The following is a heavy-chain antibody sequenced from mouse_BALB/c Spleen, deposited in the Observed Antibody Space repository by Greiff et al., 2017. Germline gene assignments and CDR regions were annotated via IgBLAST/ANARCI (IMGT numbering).Heavy chain of an antibody. J-gene: IGHJ2*01. Sequence: EVKLMESGGGLVQPGGSRKLSCAASGFTFSSFGMHWVRQAPEKGLEWVAYISSGSSTIYYADTVKGRFTISRDNPKNTLFLQMTSLRSEDTAMYYCARSTQGFDYWGQGTTLTVSS. CDR1: GFTFSSFG. CDR2: ISSGSSTI. CDR3: ARSTQGFDY. D-gene: IGHD6-1*01. V-gene: IGHV5-17*02.